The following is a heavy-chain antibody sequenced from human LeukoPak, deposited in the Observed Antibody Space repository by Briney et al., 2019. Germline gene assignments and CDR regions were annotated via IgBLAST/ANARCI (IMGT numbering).Heavy chain of an antibody. CDR3: ARDLAPYYYGSGNAFDI. CDR2: INPNSGGT. J-gene: IGHJ3*02. D-gene: IGHD3-10*01. Sequence: GASVKVSCKASGYTFTGYYMHWVRQAPGQGLEWMGWINPNSGGTNYAQKFQGWVTMTRDTSISTAYMELSRLRSDDTAVYYCARDLAPYYYGSGNAFDIWGQGTMVTVSS. CDR1: GYTFTGYY. V-gene: IGHV1-2*04.